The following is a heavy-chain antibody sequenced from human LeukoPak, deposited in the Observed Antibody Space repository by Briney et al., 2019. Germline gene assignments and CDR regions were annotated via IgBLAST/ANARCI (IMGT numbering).Heavy chain of an antibody. CDR1: GFTFSSYW. D-gene: IGHD3-3*01. CDR3: ARVGLDYDFWSGYYPYYYYYMDV. V-gene: IGHV3-74*01. CDR2: INSDGSST. J-gene: IGHJ6*03. Sequence: PGGSLRLSCAASGFTFSSYWMHWVRQAPGKGLVWVSRINSDGSSTSYADSVKGRFTISRDNSKNTLYLQMNSLRAEDTAVYYCARVGLDYDFWSGYYPYYYYYMDVWGKGTTVTIS.